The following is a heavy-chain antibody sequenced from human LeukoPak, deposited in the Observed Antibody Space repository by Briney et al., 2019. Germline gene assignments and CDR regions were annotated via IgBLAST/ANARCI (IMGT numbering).Heavy chain of an antibody. D-gene: IGHD6-19*01. CDR3: ARGVVYSSGWYYFDY. CDR2: IYSGGGT. Sequence: GGSLRLSCAASTFTVSSNYMSWVRQAPGKGLEWVSIIYSGGGTDYADSVKGRFTISRDNSKNTLYLQMNSLRAEDTAVYYCARGVVYSSGWYYFDYWGQGTLVTVSS. J-gene: IGHJ4*02. CDR1: TFTVSSNY. V-gene: IGHV3-66*01.